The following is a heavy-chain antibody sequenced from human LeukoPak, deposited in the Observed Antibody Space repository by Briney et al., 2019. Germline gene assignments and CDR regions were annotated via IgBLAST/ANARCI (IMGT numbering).Heavy chain of an antibody. Sequence: GGSLRLSCVASGFTFSDYYMSWIRQAPGKGLEWVSYISSSGSTIYYADSVKGRFTISRDNAKNSLYLQMNSLRAEDTAVYYCARLENYDILTGYYTYWGQGTLVTVSS. CDR2: ISSSGSTI. CDR3: ARLENYDILTGYYTY. CDR1: GFTFSDYY. D-gene: IGHD3-9*01. J-gene: IGHJ4*02. V-gene: IGHV3-11*01.